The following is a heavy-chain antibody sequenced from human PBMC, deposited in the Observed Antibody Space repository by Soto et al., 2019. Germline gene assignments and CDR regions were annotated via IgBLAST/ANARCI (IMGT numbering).Heavy chain of an antibody. CDR3: ARAPTVQDNNRFDP. V-gene: IGHV1-69*13. CDR1: GGTFSSYA. J-gene: IGHJ5*02. CDR2: IIPIFGTA. D-gene: IGHD4-17*01. Sequence: ASVKVSCKASGGTFSSYAISWVRQAPGQGLEWMGGIIPIFGTANYAQKFQGRVTIAADESTSTAYMELSSLRSEDTAVYYCARAPTVQDNNRFDPWGKGSLVTVSS.